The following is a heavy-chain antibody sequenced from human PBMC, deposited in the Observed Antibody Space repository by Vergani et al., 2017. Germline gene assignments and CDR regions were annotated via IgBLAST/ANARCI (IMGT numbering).Heavy chain of an antibody. D-gene: IGHD3-22*01. J-gene: IGHJ4*02. V-gene: IGHV3-74*01. Sequence: EVQLVESGGGLIHPGGSLRLSCEGSGFSFSGYWMHWVRQSPEKGLVWVSRIKSDGSITNYADSVKGRFTISRDNAKNTLYLEMNSLTAEDTAIYYCAGPQGTSAYYYGGFDYWGQGILVTVSS. CDR2: IKSDGSIT. CDR1: GFSFSGYW. CDR3: AGPQGTSAYYYGGFDY.